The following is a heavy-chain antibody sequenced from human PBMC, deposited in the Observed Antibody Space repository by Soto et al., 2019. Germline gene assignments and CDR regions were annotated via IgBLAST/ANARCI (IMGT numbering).Heavy chain of an antibody. CDR1: GYTLTSYG. J-gene: IGHJ3*02. V-gene: IGHV1-18*01. Sequence: GASMKVSCQASGYTLTSYGFSWVGQAPGQGLEWMGWISAYNGNTNYAQKLQGRVTMTTDTSTSTAYMELRSLRSDDTAVYYCARSSGWSLAAFDIWGQGTMVTVSS. CDR2: ISAYNGNT. CDR3: ARSSGWSLAAFDI. D-gene: IGHD6-19*01.